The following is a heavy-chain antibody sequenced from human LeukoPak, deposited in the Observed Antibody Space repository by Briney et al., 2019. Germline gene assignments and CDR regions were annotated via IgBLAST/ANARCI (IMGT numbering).Heavy chain of an antibody. V-gene: IGHV3-23*01. Sequence: GGSLRLSCEASGFTFSIYAMSWVRQAPGKGLEWVAGLSGSGGSTYYADSEKGRFTISRDDSKNTLYLQMNSLRAEDTALYYCAKTGCSGDSCARGPFDIWGQGTMVTVSS. J-gene: IGHJ3*02. CDR3: AKTGCSGDSCARGPFDI. CDR2: LSGSGGST. CDR1: GFTFSIYA. D-gene: IGHD2-15*01.